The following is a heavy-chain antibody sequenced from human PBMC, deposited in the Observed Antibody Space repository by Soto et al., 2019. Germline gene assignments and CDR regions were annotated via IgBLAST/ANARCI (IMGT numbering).Heavy chain of an antibody. CDR2: NIPIFGTA. CDR3: ASGLEYCSSTSCRPLFDA. V-gene: IGHV1-69*06. J-gene: IGHJ5*02. Sequence: QVQLVQSGAEVKKPGSSVKVSCKASGGTFSSYAISWVRQAPGQGLEWMGGNIPIFGTANYAQKFQGRVTITADKSTSTAYMELSSVRSEDTAVYYCASGLEYCSSTSCRPLFDAWGQGTLVTVSS. CDR1: GGTFSSYA. D-gene: IGHD2-2*01.